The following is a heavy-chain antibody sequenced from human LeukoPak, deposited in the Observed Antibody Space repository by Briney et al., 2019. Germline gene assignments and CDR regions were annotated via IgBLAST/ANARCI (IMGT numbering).Heavy chain of an antibody. CDR1: GYTFTSYG. D-gene: IGHD6-19*01. CDR2: INAYNGNT. CDR3: ARDLESSGWYWFDP. Sequence: ASVKVSCKASGYTFTSYGISWVRQAPGQGLEWMGWINAYNGNTNYAQKFQGRVTMTTDTSTSTAYMELRSLRSDDTAVYYCARDLESSGWYWFDPWGQGTLVTVSS. J-gene: IGHJ5*02. V-gene: IGHV1-18*01.